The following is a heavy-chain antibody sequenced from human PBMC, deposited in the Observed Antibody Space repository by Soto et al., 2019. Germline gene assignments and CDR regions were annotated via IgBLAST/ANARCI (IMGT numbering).Heavy chain of an antibody. CDR2: ISYDGSSK. V-gene: IGHV3-30*04. CDR1: GFTFSSYA. CDR3: ARSFYCDF. Sequence: QVQLVESGGGVVQPGRSLRLSCAASGFTFSSYAMHWVRQAPGMGLEWVAVISYDGSSKYYADSVKGRFTISRDNSKNTLYLQMSSLRAEDTAVYYCARSFYCDFWGQGTLVTVSS. J-gene: IGHJ4*02.